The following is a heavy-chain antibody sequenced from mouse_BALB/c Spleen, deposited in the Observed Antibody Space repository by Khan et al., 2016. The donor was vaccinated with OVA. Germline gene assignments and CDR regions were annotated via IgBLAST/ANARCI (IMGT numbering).Heavy chain of an antibody. J-gene: IGHJ3*01. CDR1: GYTFTSYY. D-gene: IGHD3-1*01. Sequence: QVQLQQSGAELVKPGASVKLSCKASGYTFTSYYMYWVKQRPGQGLEWIGEINPSNGGTNFNEKFKSKATLTVEKSSSTAYMQLSSRTYEDSAVYYCSRGGYGGFAYWGQGTLVTVSA. CDR3: SRGGYGGFAY. CDR2: INPSNGGT. V-gene: IGHV1S81*02.